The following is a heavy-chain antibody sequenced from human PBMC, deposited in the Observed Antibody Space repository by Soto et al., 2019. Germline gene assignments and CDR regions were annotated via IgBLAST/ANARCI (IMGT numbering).Heavy chain of an antibody. Sequence: EVQLVESGGGLVQPGGSLRLSCAASGFTFSSYSMNWVRQAPGKGLEWVSYISSSSSTIYYADSVKGRFTISRDNAKNSLYMQMKSLRDEDTAVYYCARERMTTVTKYYGMDVWGQGTTVTVSS. CDR1: GFTFSSYS. V-gene: IGHV3-48*02. CDR3: ARERMTTVTKYYGMDV. J-gene: IGHJ6*02. D-gene: IGHD4-17*01. CDR2: ISSSSSTI.